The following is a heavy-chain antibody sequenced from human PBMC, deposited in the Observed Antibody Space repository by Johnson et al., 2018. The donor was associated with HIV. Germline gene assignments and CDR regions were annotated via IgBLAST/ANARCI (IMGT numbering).Heavy chain of an antibody. CDR1: GLIFRTYW. Sequence: VQLVESGVGLVQPGGSLRLSCGGSGLIFRTYWMSWVRQAPGKGLEWVANIKEDGSEKYYVDSVKGRFTISRDNGKNSLSLQMNSLRVEDTAVYYCARRSGYAFDIWGQGTMVTVSS. V-gene: IGHV3-7*05. D-gene: IGHD1-1*01. CDR2: IKEDGSEK. CDR3: ARRSGYAFDI. J-gene: IGHJ3*02.